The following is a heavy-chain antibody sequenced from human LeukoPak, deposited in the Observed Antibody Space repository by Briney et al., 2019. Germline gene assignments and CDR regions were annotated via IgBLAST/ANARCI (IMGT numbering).Heavy chain of an antibody. CDR3: ARTTEGGYTYGYFYYYYMDV. J-gene: IGHJ6*03. Sequence: SETLSLTCSVSSGSISSYYWSWIRQPPGKGLEWIGYIYYSGSTNYNPSLKSRVTISVDTSKNQFSLKLTSVTAADTAVYYCARTTEGGYTYGYFYYYYMDVWGKGTTVTISS. D-gene: IGHD5-18*01. V-gene: IGHV4-59*01. CDR1: SGSISSYY. CDR2: IYYSGST.